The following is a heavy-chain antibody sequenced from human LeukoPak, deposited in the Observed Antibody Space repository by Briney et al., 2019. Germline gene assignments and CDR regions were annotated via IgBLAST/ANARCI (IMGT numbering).Heavy chain of an antibody. D-gene: IGHD3-22*01. CDR3: AKDLGDSSPLGTDY. V-gene: IGHV3-23*01. J-gene: IGHJ4*02. CDR1: GFTFSNYA. CDR2: IRDSGSTT. Sequence: PGGSLRLSCAASGFTFSNYAMTWVRQAPGKGLEWVSGIRDSGSTTYHADSVKGRFTISRDNSKNTLYLQMNSLRAEDTAVYYCAKDLGDSSPLGTDYWGQGTLVTVSS.